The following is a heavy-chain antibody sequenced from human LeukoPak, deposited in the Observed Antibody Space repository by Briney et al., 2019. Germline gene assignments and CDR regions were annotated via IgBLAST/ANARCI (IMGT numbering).Heavy chain of an antibody. CDR2: ISSSSSYI. J-gene: IGHJ4*02. Sequence: GGSLRLSCAASGFTFSSYSMNWVRQAPGKGLEWVSSISSSSSYIYYADSVKGRFTISRDNAKNSLYLQMNSLRAEDTAVYYCAREGSSGYDFDYWGQGTLVTVSS. CDR1: GFTFSSYS. V-gene: IGHV3-21*01. D-gene: IGHD3-22*01. CDR3: AREGSSGYDFDY.